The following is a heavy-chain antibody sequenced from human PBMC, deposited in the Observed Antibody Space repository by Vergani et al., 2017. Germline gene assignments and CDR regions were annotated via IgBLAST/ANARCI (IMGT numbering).Heavy chain of an antibody. V-gene: IGHV4-59*08. D-gene: IGHD3-16*01. J-gene: IGHJ4*02. Sequence: QVQLQESGPGLVKPSETLSLTCTVSGGSISSYYWSWIRQPPGKGLEWIGYIYYSGSTNYNPSLKCRVTTSVDTSKNQSSLKLPSVTGADTAVYYCARPRVMGFDHWGQGTLVTVSS. CDR1: GGSISSYY. CDR2: IYYSGST. CDR3: ARPRVMGFDH.